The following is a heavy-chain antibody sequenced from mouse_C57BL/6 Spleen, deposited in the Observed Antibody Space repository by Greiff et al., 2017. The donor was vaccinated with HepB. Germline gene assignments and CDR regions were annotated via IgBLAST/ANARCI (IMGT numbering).Heavy chain of an antibody. CDR1: GFTFSSYT. J-gene: IGHJ2*01. CDR2: ISGGGGNT. CDR3: ARHGGYYLDY. Sequence: DVHLVESGGGLVKPGGSLKLSCAASGFTFSSYTMSWVRQTPEKRLEWVATISGGGGNTYYPDSVKGRFTISRDNAKNTLYLQMSSLRSEDTALYYCARHGGYYLDYWGQGTTLTVSS. V-gene: IGHV5-9*01.